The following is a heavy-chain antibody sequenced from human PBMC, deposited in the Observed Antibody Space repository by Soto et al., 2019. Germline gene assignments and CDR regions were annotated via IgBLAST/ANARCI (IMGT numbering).Heavy chain of an antibody. J-gene: IGHJ6*02. D-gene: IGHD6-13*01. Sequence: GGSLRLSCAASGLTFSSYWMSWVRQAPGKGLEWVANINEDGSEKNYVESVKGRFTISRHNGKKSLFLQMNSLRGEDTAVYYCANIAAATYYYYGMDVWGQGTTVTVSS. CDR3: ANIAAATYYYYGMDV. CDR1: GLTFSSYW. CDR2: INEDGSEK. V-gene: IGHV3-7*03.